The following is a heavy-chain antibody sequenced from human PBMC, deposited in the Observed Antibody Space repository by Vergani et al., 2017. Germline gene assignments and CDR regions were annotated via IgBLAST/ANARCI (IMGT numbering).Heavy chain of an antibody. Sequence: QVQLVESGGGVVQPGRSLRLSCAASGFTFNQYGMHWVRQAPGKGLEWVAVTWYDGNKKQYADSVKGRFTISRDNSKSTMYLQMNSRRDEDTGVYYCARDLRLLYNRFDPWGQGTLVTVSS. D-gene: IGHD1-14*01. V-gene: IGHV3-33*01. J-gene: IGHJ5*02. CDR2: TWYDGNKK. CDR3: ARDLRLLYNRFDP. CDR1: GFTFNQYG.